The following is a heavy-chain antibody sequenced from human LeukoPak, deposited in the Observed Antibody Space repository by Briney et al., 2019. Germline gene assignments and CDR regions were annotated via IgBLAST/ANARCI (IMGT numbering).Heavy chain of an antibody. D-gene: IGHD3-10*01. J-gene: IGHJ4*02. Sequence: GGSLRLSCAASGFNFRTSGMHWVRQAPGKGLEWVAFIQCDGSQKFYADSVRGRFTISRDNSKNTLYLQMNSLRAEDTAVYYCSKAYGSGNYNDYWGQGTLVTVSS. V-gene: IGHV3-30*02. CDR2: IQCDGSQK. CDR1: GFNFRTSG. CDR3: SKAYGSGNYNDY.